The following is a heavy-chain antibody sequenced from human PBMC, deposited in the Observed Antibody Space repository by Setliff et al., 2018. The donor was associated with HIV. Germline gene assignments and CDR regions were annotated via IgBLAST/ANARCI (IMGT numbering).Heavy chain of an antibody. D-gene: IGHD3-22*01. Sequence: SVKVSCKASRSTFNSHTINWVRQAPGQGLDLMGRITPILGVANYAQRFQGKVTITADKSTSTAYMELTSLRAEDTAVYFCARGGDYDSSGYYVTWGQGSLVTVSS. CDR1: RSTFNSHT. J-gene: IGHJ4*02. CDR3: ARGGDYDSSGYYVT. CDR2: ITPILGVA. V-gene: IGHV1-69*02.